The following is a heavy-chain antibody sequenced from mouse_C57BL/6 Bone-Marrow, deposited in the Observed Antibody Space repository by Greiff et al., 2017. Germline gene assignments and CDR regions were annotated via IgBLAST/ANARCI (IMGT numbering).Heavy chain of an antibody. D-gene: IGHD1-1*01. CDR3: ARRSSCAMDY. V-gene: IGHV1-61*01. CDR1: GYTFTSYW. CDR2: IYPSDSET. Sequence: QVQLQQSGAELVRPGSSVKLSCKASGYTFTSYWMDWVKQRPGQGLEWIGNIYPSDSETHYNQKFKDKATLTEDKSSSTAYMQLSSLPSEDSAVFYSARRSSCAMDYWGQGTSVTVSS. J-gene: IGHJ4*01.